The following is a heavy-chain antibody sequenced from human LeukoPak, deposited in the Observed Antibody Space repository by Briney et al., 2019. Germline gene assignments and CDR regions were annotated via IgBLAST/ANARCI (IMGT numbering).Heavy chain of an antibody. Sequence: TSETLSLTCTVSGASVSRPDWSCVRQTPGRGLEWIGYIYYSGSTNYNPSLKSRVTISVDISKNQFSMKLSSVTAANPAVYYCARHPIGQRIHSSRRVSPWFAAWGQGALVTVSS. CDR3: ARHPIGQRIHSSRRVSPWFAA. V-gene: IGHV4-59*08. J-gene: IGHJ5*02. CDR1: GASVSRPD. CDR2: IYYSGST. D-gene: IGHD6-13*01.